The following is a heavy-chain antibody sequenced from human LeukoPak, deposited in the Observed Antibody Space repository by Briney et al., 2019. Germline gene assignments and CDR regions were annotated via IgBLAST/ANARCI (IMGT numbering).Heavy chain of an antibody. Sequence: SETLSLTCTVSGGSISSDDYYWSWTRQPPGKGLEWIGYIYYSGSTYYNPSLKSRITISVDTSKNEFSLKLTSVTAADTAVYYCASANHYGFNYFDHWGQGALVTVSS. D-gene: IGHD3-10*01. CDR1: GGSISSDDYY. J-gene: IGHJ4*02. V-gene: IGHV4-30-4*01. CDR3: ASANHYGFNYFDH. CDR2: IYYSGST.